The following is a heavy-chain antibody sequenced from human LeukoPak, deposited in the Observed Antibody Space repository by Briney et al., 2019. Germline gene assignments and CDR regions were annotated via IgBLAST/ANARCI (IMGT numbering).Heavy chain of an antibody. Sequence: GGSLRLSCVASGFTLSTYAMTWVRQAPGKGLECVSTISGSGSNTYYADSVKGRFTISRDTSKNTLYLQMDSLRVEDTAIYYCAKGREAYSGSYPPFGYWGPGTLVTVPS. CDR2: ISGSGSNT. V-gene: IGHV3-23*01. CDR1: GFTLSTYA. J-gene: IGHJ4*02. CDR3: AKGREAYSGSYPPFGY. D-gene: IGHD1-26*01.